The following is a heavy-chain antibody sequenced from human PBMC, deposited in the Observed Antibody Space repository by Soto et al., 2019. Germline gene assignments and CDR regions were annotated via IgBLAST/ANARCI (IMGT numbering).Heavy chain of an antibody. V-gene: IGHV3-21*01. CDR3: AGDPFGEFTFDY. D-gene: IGHD3-10*01. CDR2: ISSSSSYI. Sequence: PGGSLRLSCAASGFTFSSYSMNWVRQAPGKGLEWVSSISSSSSYIYYADSVKGRFTISRDNAKNSLYLQMNSLRAEDTAVYYCAGDPFGEFTFDYWGQGTLVTVSS. J-gene: IGHJ4*02. CDR1: GFTFSSYS.